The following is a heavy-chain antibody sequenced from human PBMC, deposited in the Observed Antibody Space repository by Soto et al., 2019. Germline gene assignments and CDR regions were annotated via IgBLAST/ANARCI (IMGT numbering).Heavy chain of an antibody. D-gene: IGHD6-19*01. Sequence: PGGSLRLSCTASGFTFGDYAMSWFRQAPGKGLEWVGFIRSKAYGGTPEYAASVKGRFTISRDDSKTIAYLQMNSLKTEDAAVYYCTRVRNRSGWSPDRWGQGTLVTVSS. CDR3: TRVRNRSGWSPDR. J-gene: IGHJ5*02. CDR2: IRSKAYGGTP. CDR1: GFTFGDYA. V-gene: IGHV3-49*03.